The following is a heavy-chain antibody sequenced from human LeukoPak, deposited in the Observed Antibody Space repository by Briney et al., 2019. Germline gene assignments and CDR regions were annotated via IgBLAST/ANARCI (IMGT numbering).Heavy chain of an antibody. D-gene: IGHD3-3*01. CDR2: IYSGGST. Sequence: GGSLRLSCAASGFTVSSNYMSWVRQAPGKGLEWVSVIYSGGSTYYADSVKGRFTTSRDNAKNTLYLQMNSLRVEDTAVYYCATGGGWEASFGVVTHIDVGGKGTTVTVSS. J-gene: IGHJ6*03. CDR1: GFTVSSNY. CDR3: ATGGGWEASFGVVTHIDV. V-gene: IGHV3-66*01.